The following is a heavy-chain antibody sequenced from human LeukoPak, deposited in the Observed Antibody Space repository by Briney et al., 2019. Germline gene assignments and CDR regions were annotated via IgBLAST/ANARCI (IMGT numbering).Heavy chain of an antibody. Sequence: PGGSLRLSCAASGFTFSSYGMYWVRQAPSKRLEWVASILYDGSNKFYLDSVKGRFTISRDNSRNTLYLQMNSLRAEDTAVYYCARLTGWDNYYSYMDVWGKGTTVTVSS. CDR1: GFTFSSYG. J-gene: IGHJ6*03. V-gene: IGHV3-30*02. CDR3: ARLTGWDNYYSYMDV. CDR2: ILYDGSNK. D-gene: IGHD6-19*01.